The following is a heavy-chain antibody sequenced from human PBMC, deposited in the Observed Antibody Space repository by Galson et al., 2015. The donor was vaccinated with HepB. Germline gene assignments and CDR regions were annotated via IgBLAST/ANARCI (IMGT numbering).Heavy chain of an antibody. D-gene: IGHD1-26*01. CDR2: INAGNGNT. Sequence: SVKVSCKASGYTFTSYAMHWVRQAPGQRLEWMGWINAGNGNTKYSQKFQGRVTITRDTSASTAYMELSSLRSEDTAVYYCARGLEPSGSYYYYYYGMDVWGQGTTVTVSS. CDR3: ARGLEPSGSYYYYYYGMDV. J-gene: IGHJ6*02. CDR1: GYTFTSYA. V-gene: IGHV1-3*01.